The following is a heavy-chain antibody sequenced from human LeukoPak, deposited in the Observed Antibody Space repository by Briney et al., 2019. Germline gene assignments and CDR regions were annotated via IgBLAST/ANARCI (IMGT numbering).Heavy chain of an antibody. CDR2: MNPNSGNT. J-gene: IGHJ4*02. CDR3: ARVTYSGSPLAQGYFDY. V-gene: IGHV1-8*01. CDR1: GYTFTSYD. D-gene: IGHD1-26*01. Sequence: GAPVKVSCKASGYTFTSYDINWVRQATGQGLEWMGWMNPNSGNTGYAQKFQGRVTMTRNTSISTAYMELSSLRSEDTAVYYCARVTYSGSPLAQGYFDYWGQGTLVTVSS.